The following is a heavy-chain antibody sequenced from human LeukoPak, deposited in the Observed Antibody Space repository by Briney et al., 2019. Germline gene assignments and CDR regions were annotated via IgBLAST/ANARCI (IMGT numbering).Heavy chain of an antibody. CDR3: ASTTLRKQLDFDY. D-gene: IGHD6-13*01. CDR1: GYTFTSYY. V-gene: IGHV1-46*01. Sequence: GASVKVSCKASGYTFTSYYMHWVRQAPGQGLEWLGIINPSGGSTSYAQKFQGRVTMTRDTSTSTVYMELSSLRSEDTAVYYCASTTLRKQLDFDYWGQGTLVTVSS. J-gene: IGHJ4*02. CDR2: INPSGGST.